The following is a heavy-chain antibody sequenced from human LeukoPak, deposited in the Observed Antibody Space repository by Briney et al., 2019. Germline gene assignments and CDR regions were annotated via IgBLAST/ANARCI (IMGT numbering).Heavy chain of an antibody. V-gene: IGHV1-2*02. CDR2: INPNSGGT. CDR3: AREFALKTFIAVAGRGPGWLLY. J-gene: IGHJ4*02. CDR1: GYTFTGYY. D-gene: IGHD6-19*01. Sequence: ASVKVSCKASGYTFTGYYMHWVRQAPGQGLEWMGWINPNSGGTNYAQKFQGRVTMTRDTSISTAYMELSRLRSDDTAVYYCAREFALKTFIAVAGRGPGWLLYWGQGTLVTVSS.